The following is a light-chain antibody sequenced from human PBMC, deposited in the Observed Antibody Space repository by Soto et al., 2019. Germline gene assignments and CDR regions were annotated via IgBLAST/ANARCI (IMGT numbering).Light chain of an antibody. J-gene: IGKJ2*01. Sequence: EIVLTQSPATLSLSPGERATLSCRASQSVSSDLAWYQQKPGQAPRLLIYDASNGATDIPARVSGSGSGTDFTLTISSLEPEDSAIYYCQQRSNFLYTFGQGTKLEIK. V-gene: IGKV3-11*01. CDR1: QSVSSD. CDR2: DAS. CDR3: QQRSNFLYT.